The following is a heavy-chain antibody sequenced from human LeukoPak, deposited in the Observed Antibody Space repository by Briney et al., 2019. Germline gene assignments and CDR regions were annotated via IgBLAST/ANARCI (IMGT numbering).Heavy chain of an antibody. Sequence: GASVKVSCKASGYTFTSYAMNWVRQAPGQGLEWMGWINTNTGNPTYAQGFTGRFVFSLDTSVSTAYPQINTLKAEDTAVYYCARPELRWSAYYFMDVWGKGTTVTVSS. CDR1: GYTFTSYA. V-gene: IGHV7-4-1*02. D-gene: IGHD4-23*01. CDR2: INTNTGNP. CDR3: ARPELRWSAYYFMDV. J-gene: IGHJ6*03.